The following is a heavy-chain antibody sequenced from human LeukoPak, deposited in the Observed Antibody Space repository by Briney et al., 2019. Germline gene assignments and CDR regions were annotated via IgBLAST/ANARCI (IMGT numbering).Heavy chain of an antibody. CDR2: IWYDGGNK. CDR3: ARDSYSSSWYTSRWFDP. D-gene: IGHD6-13*01. Sequence: GGSLRLSCAASGFTFSSYGMHWVRQAPGKGLEWVAVIWYDGGNKYYADSVKGRFTISRDNSKNTLYLQMNSLRAEDTAVYYCARDSYSSSWYTSRWFDPWGQGTLVTVSS. J-gene: IGHJ5*02. V-gene: IGHV3-33*01. CDR1: GFTFSSYG.